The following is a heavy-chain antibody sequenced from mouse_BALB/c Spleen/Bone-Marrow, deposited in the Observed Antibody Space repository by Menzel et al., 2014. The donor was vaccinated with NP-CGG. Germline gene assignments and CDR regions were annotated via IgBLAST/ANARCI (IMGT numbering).Heavy chain of an antibody. V-gene: IGHV5-17*02. Sequence: EVMLVESGGGLVQPGGSRKLSCAASGFTFSSFGMHWVRQAPEKGLEWVAYISSGSSTIYYADTVKGRFTISRDNPKNTLFLQMTSLRSEDTAMYYCAIEGYYDYWGQGTTLTVSS. CDR2: ISSGSSTI. CDR1: GFTFSSFG. CDR3: AIEGYYDY. D-gene: IGHD2-3*01. J-gene: IGHJ2*01.